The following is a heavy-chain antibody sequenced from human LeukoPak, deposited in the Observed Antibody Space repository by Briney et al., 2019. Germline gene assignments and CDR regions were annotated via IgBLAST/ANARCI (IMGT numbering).Heavy chain of an antibody. J-gene: IGHJ4*02. CDR2: ISDRGGST. CDR3: ARHQGYTYSGEDY. D-gene: IGHD3-10*01. CDR1: GFTFSSYA. Sequence: PGGSLRLSCAASGFTFSSYAMSWVRQAPGKGLEWVSSISDRGGSTYSADSVKGRFTISRDNSKNTLYLQMNSLRAEDTAVYYCARHQGYTYSGEDYWGQGTLVTVSS. V-gene: IGHV3-23*01.